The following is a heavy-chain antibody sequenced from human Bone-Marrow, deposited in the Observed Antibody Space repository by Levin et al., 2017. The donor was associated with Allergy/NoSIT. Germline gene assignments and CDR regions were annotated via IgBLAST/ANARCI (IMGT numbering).Heavy chain of an antibody. D-gene: IGHD1-1*01. CDR3: ARHFSGSGGKIDH. J-gene: IGHJ4*02. CDR1: GYNFSKYW. Sequence: KNGESLKISCKGSGYNFSKYWIGWVRQMPGKGLEWMGIIYPGDSDTRYSPSFQGQVTMLVDKSINTAYLQWRSLKASDTAIFYCARHFSGSGGKIDHWGQGTLVTVSS. V-gene: IGHV5-51*01. CDR2: IYPGDSDT.